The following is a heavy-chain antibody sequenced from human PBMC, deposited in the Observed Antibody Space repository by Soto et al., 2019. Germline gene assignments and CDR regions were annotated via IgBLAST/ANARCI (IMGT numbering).Heavy chain of an antibody. J-gene: IGHJ5*02. D-gene: IGHD6-6*01. CDR1: GFTFSSYW. V-gene: IGHV3-74*01. Sequence: QPGGSLRLSCAASGFTFSSYWMHWVRQAPGKGLVWVSRINSDGSSTSYADSVRGRFTISRDNAKNTLYLQMNSLRAEDTAVYYCASASSSSGWFDPWGQGTLVTVSS. CDR3: ASASSSSGWFDP. CDR2: INSDGSST.